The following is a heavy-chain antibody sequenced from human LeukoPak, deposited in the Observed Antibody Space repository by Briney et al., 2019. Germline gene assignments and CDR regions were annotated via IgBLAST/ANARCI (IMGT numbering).Heavy chain of an antibody. CDR3: ARTTTANGAGDY. V-gene: IGHV4-31*03. J-gene: IGHJ4*02. D-gene: IGHD4-11*01. CDR1: GGSISSGDYY. Sequence: SQTLSLTCTVSGGSISSGDYYWSWIRQHPGKGLEWIGYIYYSGSTYYNPSLKSRVTISVDTSKNQFSLKLSSVTAADTAVYYCARTTTANGAGDYWGQGTLVTVSS. CDR2: IYYSGST.